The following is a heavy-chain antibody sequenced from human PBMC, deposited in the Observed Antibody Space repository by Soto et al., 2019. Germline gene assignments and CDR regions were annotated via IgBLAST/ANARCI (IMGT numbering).Heavy chain of an antibody. J-gene: IGHJ6*03. CDR3: TRHTPDIVATRRINYYYYMDV. CDR1: GFTFSGSA. CDR2: IRSKANSYAT. D-gene: IGHD5-12*01. Sequence: GGSLRLSCAASGFTFSGSAMHWVRQASGKGLEWVGRIRSKANSYATAYAASVKGRFTISRDDSKNTAYLQMNSLKTEDTAVYYCTRHTPDIVATRRINYYYYMDVWGKGTTVTVSS. V-gene: IGHV3-73*01.